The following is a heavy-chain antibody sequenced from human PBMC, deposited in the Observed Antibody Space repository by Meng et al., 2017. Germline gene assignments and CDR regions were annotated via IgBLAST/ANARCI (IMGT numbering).Heavy chain of an antibody. CDR2: INPNSGGT. V-gene: IGHV1-2*06. CDR1: GYTFTGYC. CDR3: ARGGHSSGWPGVDV. D-gene: IGHD6-19*01. J-gene: IGHJ6*02. Sequence: ASVKVSCKASGYTFTGYCMHWVRQAPGQGLEWMGRINPNSGGTNYAQKFQGRVTMTRDTSISTAYMELSRLRSEDTAVYYSARGGHSSGWPGVDVWGQGTTVTVSS.